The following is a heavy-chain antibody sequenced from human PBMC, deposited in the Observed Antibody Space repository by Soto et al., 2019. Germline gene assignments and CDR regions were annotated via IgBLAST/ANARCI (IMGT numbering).Heavy chain of an antibody. Sequence: ASVKVSCKASGYTFTGYYMHWVRQAPGQGLEWMGWINPNSGGTNYAQKFQGWVTMTRDTSISTAYMELSRLRSDDTAVYYCAIARAYGSGSYYKRHAFDIWGQGTMVTVSS. D-gene: IGHD3-10*01. CDR3: AIARAYGSGSYYKRHAFDI. V-gene: IGHV1-2*04. CDR2: INPNSGGT. J-gene: IGHJ3*02. CDR1: GYTFTGYY.